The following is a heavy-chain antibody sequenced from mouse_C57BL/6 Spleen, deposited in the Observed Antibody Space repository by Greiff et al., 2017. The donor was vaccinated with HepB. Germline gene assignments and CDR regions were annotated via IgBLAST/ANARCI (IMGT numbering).Heavy chain of an antibody. CDR1: GYTFTDYN. CDR3: ARSAITTVQYYFDY. D-gene: IGHD1-1*01. J-gene: IGHJ2*01. Sequence: EVQLQQSGPELVKPGASVKMSCKASGYTFTDYNMHWVKQRHGKSLEWIGYINPNNGGTSYNQKFKGKATLTVNKSSSTAYMELRSLTSEDSAVYYCARSAITTVQYYFDYWGQGTTLTVSS. V-gene: IGHV1-22*01. CDR2: INPNNGGT.